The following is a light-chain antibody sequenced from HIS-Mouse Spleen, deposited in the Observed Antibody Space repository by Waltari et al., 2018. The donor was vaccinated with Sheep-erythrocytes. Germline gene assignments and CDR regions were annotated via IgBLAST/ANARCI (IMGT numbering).Light chain of an antibody. Sequence: QSALTQPRSVSGSPGQSVTISCTGTSSDVGGYNYVSWYQQHPGKAPKLMIYDVSKRPSGVPDRSPGSKSGTTASLTISGLQAEDEADYSCCSYAGSYTYVFGTGTKVTVL. CDR3: CSYAGSYTYV. V-gene: IGLV2-11*01. J-gene: IGLJ1*01. CDR1: SSDVGGYNY. CDR2: DVS.